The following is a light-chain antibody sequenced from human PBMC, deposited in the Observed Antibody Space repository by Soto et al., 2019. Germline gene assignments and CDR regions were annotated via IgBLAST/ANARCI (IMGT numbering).Light chain of an antibody. CDR1: ESIRTW. V-gene: IGKV1-5*01. Sequence: IQMTQSPSTLSASVGDRVTITCRASESIRTWLAWYQHKPGKAPKLLIYAASTLQSGVPSRFSGSGSGTEFTLTISSLQPDDFATYYCQQYNSYSGFFGGGTKVDIK. CDR2: AAS. J-gene: IGKJ4*01. CDR3: QQYNSYSGF.